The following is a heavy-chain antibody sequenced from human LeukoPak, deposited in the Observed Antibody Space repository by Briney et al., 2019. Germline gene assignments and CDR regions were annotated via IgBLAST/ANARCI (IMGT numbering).Heavy chain of an antibody. CDR3: ARTAQVDY. V-gene: IGHV1-18*01. CDR2: ISAYNGNT. Sequence: ASVTVSFTASVYTFTIYGISWVRQAPGQGLEWMGWISAYNGNTNYAQKLQGRVTMTTDTSTSTAYMELRSLRSDDTAVYYCARTAQVDYWGQGTLVTVSS. CDR1: VYTFTIYG. J-gene: IGHJ4*02. D-gene: IGHD2-21*02.